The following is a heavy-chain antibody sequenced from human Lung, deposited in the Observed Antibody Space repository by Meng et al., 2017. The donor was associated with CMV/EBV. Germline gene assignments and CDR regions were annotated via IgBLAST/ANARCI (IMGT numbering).Heavy chain of an antibody. D-gene: IGHD2-2*01. V-gene: IGHV4-59*01. CDR3: ARDRAAIGYYYYVMDV. Sequence: SETLSLXCTVSGHPITTYYWSWIRQPPGKGLEWIGYIYYSGSTNYNPSLRSRVSISVDTSKNQFSLELSSVTAADTAIYYGARDRAAIGYYYYVMDVWGHGTTVTVSS. CDR2: IYYSGST. J-gene: IGHJ6*02. CDR1: GHPITTYY.